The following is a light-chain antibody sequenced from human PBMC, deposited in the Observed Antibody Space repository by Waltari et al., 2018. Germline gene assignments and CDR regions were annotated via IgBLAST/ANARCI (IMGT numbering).Light chain of an antibody. CDR1: SSNIGAGYA. V-gene: IGLV1-40*01. Sequence: QSVLTQPPSVSGAPGQRVTISCTGSSSNIGAGYAVHWYQQLPGTAPKLLIYDNNNRPSGVPDRCAGSKSGTSACLAITGLQAEDEADYYCQSYDLSLSGSRVFGGGTKLTVL. CDR2: DNN. CDR3: QSYDLSLSGSRV. J-gene: IGLJ3*02.